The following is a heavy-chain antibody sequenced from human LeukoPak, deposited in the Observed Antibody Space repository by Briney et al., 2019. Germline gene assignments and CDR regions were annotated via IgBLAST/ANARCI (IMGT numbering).Heavy chain of an antibody. Sequence: GGSLRLSCAASGFTFSSYSMNWVRQAPGKGLEWVSAISGSTGRTYYADSVKGRFTISRDNSRDTLYLLMNSLRVEDTAVYYCAKGADIWGYYYDSSGFYYFDYWGPGTLVTVSS. J-gene: IGHJ4*02. V-gene: IGHV3-23*01. D-gene: IGHD3-22*01. CDR3: AKGADIWGYYYDSSGFYYFDY. CDR2: ISGSTGRT. CDR1: GFTFSSYS.